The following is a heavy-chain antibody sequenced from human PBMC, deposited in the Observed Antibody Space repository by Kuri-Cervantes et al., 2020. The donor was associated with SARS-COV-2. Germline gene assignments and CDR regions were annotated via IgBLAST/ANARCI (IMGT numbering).Heavy chain of an antibody. V-gene: IGHV3-9*01. CDR2: ISWNSGSI. J-gene: IGHJ4*02. CDR3: AKDQHGIVVVVAAIDY. D-gene: IGHD2-15*01. Sequence: SLKISCAASGFTFDDYAMHRVRQAPGKGLEWVSGISWNSGSIGYADSVKGRFTISRDNSKNTLYLQMNSLRAEDTAVYYCAKDQHGIVVVVAAIDYWGQGTLVTVSS. CDR1: GFTFDDYA.